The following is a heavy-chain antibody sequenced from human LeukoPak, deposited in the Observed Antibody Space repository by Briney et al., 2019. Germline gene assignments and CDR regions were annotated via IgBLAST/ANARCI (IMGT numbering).Heavy chain of an antibody. Sequence: GGSLRLSCVASGFSVSSDYMTWVRQAPGKGLEGVSVLYSGGSTYYADTVKGRFTISRDNSKNTLYLQMNNLRVEDTAVYYCARYHTALNYWGQGTLVTASS. CDR2: LYSGGST. D-gene: IGHD5-18*01. CDR1: GFSVSSDY. J-gene: IGHJ4*02. V-gene: IGHV3-53*01. CDR3: ARYHTALNY.